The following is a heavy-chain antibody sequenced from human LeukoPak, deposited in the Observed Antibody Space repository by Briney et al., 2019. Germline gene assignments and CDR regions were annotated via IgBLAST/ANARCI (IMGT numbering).Heavy chain of an antibody. CDR3: AREGIAAAPGDY. V-gene: IGHV3-30-3*01. CDR2: ISYDGSNK. D-gene: IGHD6-13*01. CDR1: GFTFSSYA. Sequence: GRSLRLSCAASGFTFSSYAMHWVRQAPGKGLEWVAVISYDGSNKYYADSVKGRFTISRDNSKNTLYLQMNSLRAEDTAVYYCAREGIAAAPGDYWGQGTLVTVSS. J-gene: IGHJ4*02.